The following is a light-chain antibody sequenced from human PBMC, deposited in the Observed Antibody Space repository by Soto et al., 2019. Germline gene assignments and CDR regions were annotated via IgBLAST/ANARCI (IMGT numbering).Light chain of an antibody. CDR1: QSVSSSY. Sequence: EIVLTQSPGTLSLSPGERATLSCRASQSVSSSYLAWYQQKPGQAPRPLIYGVSSRAIGIADRFSGSGSGTDFTLTISRLEPEDFAVYYCQQYGSSPWTFGQGNKVEIK. CDR2: GVS. J-gene: IGKJ1*01. V-gene: IGKV3-20*01. CDR3: QQYGSSPWT.